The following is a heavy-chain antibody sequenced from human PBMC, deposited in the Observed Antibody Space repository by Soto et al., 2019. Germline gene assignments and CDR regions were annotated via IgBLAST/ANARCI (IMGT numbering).Heavy chain of an antibody. CDR3: ATVDRRTRIAARPNYYYGMDV. CDR1: GYTLTELS. V-gene: IGHV1-24*01. J-gene: IGHJ6*02. CDR2: FDPEDGET. Sequence: ASVKVSCKVSGYTLTELSMHWVRQAPGKGLEWMGGFDPEDGETIYAQKFQGRVTMTEDTSTDTAYMELSSLRSEDTAVYYCATVDRRTRIAARPNYYYGMDVWGQGTTVTVSS. D-gene: IGHD6-6*01.